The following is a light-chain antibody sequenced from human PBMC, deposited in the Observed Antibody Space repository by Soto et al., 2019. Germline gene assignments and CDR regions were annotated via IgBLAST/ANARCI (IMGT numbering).Light chain of an antibody. J-gene: IGLJ1*01. CDR1: ISDVGGYKY. CDR2: DVS. V-gene: IGLV2-14*01. Sequence: QSALTQPASVSGSPGQSISISCTGTISDVGGYKYVSWYQQHPGKAPKLMIYDVSSRPSGVSNRFSGSKSGNTASLTISGLQAEDEADYYFSSYTRISLDVFGTGTKLTVL. CDR3: SSYTRISLDV.